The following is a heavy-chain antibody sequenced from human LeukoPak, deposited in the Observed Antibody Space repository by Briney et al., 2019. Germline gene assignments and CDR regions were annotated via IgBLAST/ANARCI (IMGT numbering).Heavy chain of an antibody. J-gene: IGHJ3*02. CDR2: ISRSSGTI. V-gene: IGHV3-48*01. CDR3: ARGIAVAGREEAFDI. Sequence: PGGSLRLSCAASGFTFSSYSMNWVRQAPGKGLEWVSYISRSSGTIYYADSVKGRFTISRDNSKNTLYLQMNSLRAEDTAVYYCARGIAVAGREEAFDIWGQGTMVTVSS. D-gene: IGHD6-19*01. CDR1: GFTFSSYS.